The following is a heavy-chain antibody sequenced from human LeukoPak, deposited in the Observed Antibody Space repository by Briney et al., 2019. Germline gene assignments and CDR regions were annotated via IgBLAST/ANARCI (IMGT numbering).Heavy chain of an antibody. V-gene: IGHV3-33*08. Sequence: PGRSLRLSCAASGFTFSSYAMHWVRQTPGKGLEWVAVISYDGIDKYYADSVKGRFTISRDNSKNTLSLQMNGLRADDTAIYYCTRSGYRHPYHFESWGQGTLVIVSS. CDR2: ISYDGIDK. CDR3: TRSGYRHPYHFES. D-gene: IGHD3-22*01. CDR1: GFTFSSYA. J-gene: IGHJ4*02.